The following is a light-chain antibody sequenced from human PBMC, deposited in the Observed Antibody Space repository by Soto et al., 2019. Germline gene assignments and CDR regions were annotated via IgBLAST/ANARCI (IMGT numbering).Light chain of an antibody. J-gene: IGKJ1*01. CDR3: QQYNMYPWT. V-gene: IGKV1-5*03. CDR1: QSIRTY. Sequence: DIQMTQSPYTLSASVGDRVTITCRASQSIRTYLAWYQQKPGKAPKVLMYQASTLEDGVPSRFSGSGSWTEFTLTISGLQPEDFATYYCQQYNMYPWTFGQGTKV. CDR2: QAS.